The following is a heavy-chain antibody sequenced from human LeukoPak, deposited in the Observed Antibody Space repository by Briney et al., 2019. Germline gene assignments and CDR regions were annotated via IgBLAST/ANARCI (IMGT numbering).Heavy chain of an antibody. CDR2: MNPNSGNT. J-gene: IGHJ6*02. Sequence: ASVKVSCKASGYTFTSYDINWVRQATGQGLEWMGWMNPNSGNTGYAQKFQGRVTMTRNTSISTAYMELSSLRSEDTAVYYWARRYPGGVFGPGYGMDVWGQGTTVTVSS. CDR3: ARRYPGGVFGPGYGMDV. V-gene: IGHV1-8*01. CDR1: GYTFTSYD. D-gene: IGHD3/OR15-3a*01.